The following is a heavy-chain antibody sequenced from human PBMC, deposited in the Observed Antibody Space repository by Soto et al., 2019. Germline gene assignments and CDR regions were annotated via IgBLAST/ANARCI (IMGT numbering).Heavy chain of an antibody. CDR3: ARANWYSEY. V-gene: IGHV4-59*11. D-gene: IGHD7-27*01. J-gene: IGHJ4*02. Sequence: QVQLQESGPGLVKPSETLSLTCTVSGGSINNHYWSWIRQPPGKGLEWIGYIYYSGSTNYNPSLKSRVTMSVDTSKNQFSLNLTSLTPADTAIYYCARANWYSEYWGQGTLVTVSS. CDR1: GGSINNHY. CDR2: IYYSGST.